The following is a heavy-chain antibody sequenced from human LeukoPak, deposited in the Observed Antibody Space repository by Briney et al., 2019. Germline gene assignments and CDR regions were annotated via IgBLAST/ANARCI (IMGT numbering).Heavy chain of an antibody. Sequence: PSETLSLTCTVSDGSISSYYWSWIRQPPGKGLEWIGYIYYSGSTNYNPSLNSRVTISVDTSKNQFSLKLSSVTAADTAVYYCARGRYSAGDNWFDPWGQGTLVTVSS. CDR2: IYYSGST. CDR3: ARGRYSAGDNWFDP. CDR1: DGSISSYY. J-gene: IGHJ5*02. V-gene: IGHV4-59*08. D-gene: IGHD3-9*01.